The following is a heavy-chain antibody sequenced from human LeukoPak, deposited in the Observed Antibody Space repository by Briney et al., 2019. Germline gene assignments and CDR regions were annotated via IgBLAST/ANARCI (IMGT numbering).Heavy chain of an antibody. CDR1: GFTFSSLD. D-gene: IGHD3-10*02. CDR3: ARGKTGADYVVFEY. V-gene: IGHV3-13*01. Sequence: PGGSLRLSCAASGFTFSSLDMYWVRQTGKRLEWVAASDSTGDTYYLDSVKGRFTISRETVKNSLSLQMNSLRVGDTGVYYCARGKTGADYVVFEYWGQGVLVTVSS. J-gene: IGHJ4*02. CDR2: SDSTGDT.